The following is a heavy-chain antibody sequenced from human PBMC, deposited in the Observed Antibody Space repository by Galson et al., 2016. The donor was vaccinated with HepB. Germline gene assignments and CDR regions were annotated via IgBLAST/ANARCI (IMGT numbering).Heavy chain of an antibody. CDR3: AKDRGTTDWFPYYHDMDV. J-gene: IGHJ6*02. CDR2: ITSTSGSI. CDR1: GFTCSTYT. Sequence: SLRLSCAASGFTCSTYTMNWVRQTPGKGLELVSYITSTSGSIHYADSVKGRFTISRDNAKNSLYLQMNSLRDEDTAVYYCAKDRGTTDWFPYYHDMDVWGQGTTVTVSS. D-gene: IGHD3-9*01. V-gene: IGHV3-48*02.